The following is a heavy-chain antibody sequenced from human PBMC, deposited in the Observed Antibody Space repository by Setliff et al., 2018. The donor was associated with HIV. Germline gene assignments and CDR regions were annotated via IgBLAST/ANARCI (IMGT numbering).Heavy chain of an antibody. CDR3: ARDASFGVFDY. Sequence: ASVKVSCKASGYTFTGYYIHWVQQAPGQGLEWMGWINPTSGDTNYAQKLQGRVTMTTDTSTSTAYMELRSLRSDDTAVYYCARDASFGVFDYWGQGTLVTVSS. CDR2: INPTSGDT. V-gene: IGHV1-2*02. D-gene: IGHD3-10*01. J-gene: IGHJ4*02. CDR1: GYTFTGYY.